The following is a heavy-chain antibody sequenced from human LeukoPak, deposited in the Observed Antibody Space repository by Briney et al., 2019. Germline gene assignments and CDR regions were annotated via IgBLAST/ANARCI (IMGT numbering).Heavy chain of an antibody. J-gene: IGHJ4*02. Sequence: PGGSLRLSCSASGFTFSNHSMNCVRQAPGKVLEWHSYISSTSGTIYYADSVKDRFTISRDNAKNSLYLQMNSLRAEDTAVYYCARSIPPEYYYGSGSYYNVDYWGQGTLVTVSS. V-gene: IGHV3-48*01. D-gene: IGHD3-10*01. CDR2: ISSTSGTI. CDR3: ARSIPPEYYYGSGSYYNVDY. CDR1: GFTFSNHS.